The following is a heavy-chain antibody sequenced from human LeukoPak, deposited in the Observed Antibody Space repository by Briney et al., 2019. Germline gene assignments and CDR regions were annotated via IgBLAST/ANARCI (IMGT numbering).Heavy chain of an antibody. CDR1: GGSFSGYY. CDR2: INHSGST. V-gene: IGHV4-34*01. Sequence: SETLSLTCAVYGGSFSGYYWSWIRQPPGKGLEWIGEINHSGSTNYNPSLKSRVTISVDTSKNQFSLKLSSVTAADTAVYYCARGSSSWYGGYYYHGMDVWGQGTTVTVSS. CDR3: ARGSSSWYGGYYYHGMDV. D-gene: IGHD6-13*01. J-gene: IGHJ6*02.